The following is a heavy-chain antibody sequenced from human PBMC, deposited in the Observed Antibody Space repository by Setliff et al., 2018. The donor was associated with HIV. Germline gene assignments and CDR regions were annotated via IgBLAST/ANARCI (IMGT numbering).Heavy chain of an antibody. D-gene: IGHD6-19*01. V-gene: IGHV4-59*12. Sequence: LSLTCNVSGVSISSYYWSWVRQPPGKGLEYIGYIYSNGGTNYNPSLKSRVTISVDTSKNQFSLKLSSVTAADTAVYYCARGKGSGWYLRFDYWGQGTLVTVSS. CDR3: ARGKGSGWYLRFDY. CDR1: GVSISSYY. J-gene: IGHJ4*02. CDR2: IYSNGGT.